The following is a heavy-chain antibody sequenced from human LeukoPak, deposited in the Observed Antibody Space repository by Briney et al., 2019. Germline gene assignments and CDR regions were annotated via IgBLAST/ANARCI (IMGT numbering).Heavy chain of an antibody. Sequence: SETLSLTCAVYGGSFSGYYWSWIRQPPGKGLEWIGEINHSGSTNYNPSLKSRVTISVDTSKNQFSLKLSSVTAADTAVYYCARDDSGSYDYWGQGTLVTVSS. D-gene: IGHD1-26*01. V-gene: IGHV4-34*01. CDR2: INHSGST. J-gene: IGHJ4*02. CDR3: ARDDSGSYDY. CDR1: GGSFSGYY.